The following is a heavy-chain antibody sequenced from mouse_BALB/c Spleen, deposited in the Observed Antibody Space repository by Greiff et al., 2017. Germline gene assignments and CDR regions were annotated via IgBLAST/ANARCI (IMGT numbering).Heavy chain of an antibody. Sequence: EVQRVESGPSLVKPSQTLSLTCSVTGDSITSGYWNWIRKFPGNKLEYMGYISYSGSTYYNPSLKSRISITRDTSKNQYYLQLNSVTTEDTATYYCARYKHYYGSSYPYYFDYWGQGTTLTVSS. CDR2: ISYSGST. CDR3: ARYKHYYGSSYPYYFDY. D-gene: IGHD1-1*01. J-gene: IGHJ2*01. CDR1: GDSITSGY. V-gene: IGHV3-8*02.